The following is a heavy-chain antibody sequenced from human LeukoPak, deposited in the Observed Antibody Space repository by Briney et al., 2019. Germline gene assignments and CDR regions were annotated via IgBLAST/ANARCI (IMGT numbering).Heavy chain of an antibody. CDR2: ISSGSSYI. CDR3: ARGPTCIGGAGKGYFDS. D-gene: IGHD6-13*01. J-gene: IGHJ4*02. V-gene: IGHV3-21*01. Sequence: GGSLRLSCAASGFTFGDYCMHWVRQAPGEGLEWVSSISSGSSYIFYTDSVRGRFTNSRDNAKNSLYLQVNSLRAEDTAVYYCARGPTCIGGAGKGYFDSWGPGTLVTVSS. CDR1: GFTFGDYC.